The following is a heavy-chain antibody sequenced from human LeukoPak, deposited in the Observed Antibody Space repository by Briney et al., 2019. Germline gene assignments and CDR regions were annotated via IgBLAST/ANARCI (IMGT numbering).Heavy chain of an antibody. CDR3: AKYKECGGSCYWYFDL. D-gene: IGHD2-15*01. CDR2: ISGSGGST. V-gene: IGHV3-23*01. Sequence: GGSLRLSCAASGFTLSSYAMSWVRQAPGEGLEWVSAISGSGGSTYYADSVKGRFTISRDNSKNTLYLQMNSLRAEDTAVYYCAKYKECGGSCYWYFDLWGRGTLVTVSS. CDR1: GFTLSSYA. J-gene: IGHJ2*01.